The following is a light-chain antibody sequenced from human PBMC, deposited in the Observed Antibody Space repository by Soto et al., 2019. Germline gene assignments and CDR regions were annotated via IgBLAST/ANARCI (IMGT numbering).Light chain of an antibody. CDR3: QQYGSSPWT. J-gene: IGKJ1*01. V-gene: IGKV3-20*01. CDR1: QSVRSSY. Sequence: EIVLTQSPGTLSLSPGERATLSCRASQSVRSSYLAWYQHKPGQAPRLLIYAASSRATGIPDRFSGSGSGTDFTLTIRRLEPEDFAVYYCQQYGSSPWTFGQGTKVDIK. CDR2: AAS.